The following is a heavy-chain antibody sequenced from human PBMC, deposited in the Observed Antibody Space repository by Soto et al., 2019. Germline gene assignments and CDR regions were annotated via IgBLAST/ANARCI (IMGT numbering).Heavy chain of an antibody. D-gene: IGHD3-22*01. CDR3: ARFQGGYSYYYYYYGMDV. J-gene: IGHJ6*02. CDR1: GGSFSGYY. CDR2: INHSGST. V-gene: IGHV4-34*01. Sequence: PWETLSLTCAVYGGSFSGYYWSWIRQPPGKGLEWIGEINHSGSTNYNPSLKSRVTISVDTSKNQFSLKLSSVTAADTAVYYCARFQGGYSYYYYYYGMDVRGQGTTVTVSS.